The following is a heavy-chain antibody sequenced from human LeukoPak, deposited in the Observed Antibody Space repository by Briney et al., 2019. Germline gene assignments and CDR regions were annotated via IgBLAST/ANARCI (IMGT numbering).Heavy chain of an antibody. Sequence: ASVKVSCKASGYTFTSYDTNWVRQATGQGLEWMGWMNPNSGNTGYAQKFQGRVTMTRNTSISTAYMELSSLRSEDTAVYYCARVGLENVLLWFRESYTPYYFDYWGQGTLVTVSS. CDR1: GYTFTSYD. V-gene: IGHV1-8*01. J-gene: IGHJ4*02. CDR3: ARVGLENVLLWFRESYTPYYFDY. CDR2: MNPNSGNT. D-gene: IGHD3-10*01.